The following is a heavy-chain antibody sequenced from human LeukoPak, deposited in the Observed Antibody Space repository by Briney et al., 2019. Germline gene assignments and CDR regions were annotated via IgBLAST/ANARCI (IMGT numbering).Heavy chain of an antibody. CDR1: GFTFSSYS. V-gene: IGHV3-21*01. CDR2: ISSSSSYI. Sequence: GGSLRLSCAASGFTFSSYSMNWVRQAPGMGLEWVSSISSSSSYIYYADSVKGRFTISRDNAKNSLYLQMNSLRAEDTAVYYCARDSGGYSYGSSTTAPFDYWGQGTLVTVSS. CDR3: ARDSGGYSYGSSTTAPFDY. J-gene: IGHJ4*02. D-gene: IGHD5-18*01.